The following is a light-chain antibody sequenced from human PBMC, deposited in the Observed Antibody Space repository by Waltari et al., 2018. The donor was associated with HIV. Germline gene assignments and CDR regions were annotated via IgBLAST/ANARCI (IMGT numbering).Light chain of an antibody. V-gene: IGKV1D-12*01. CDR2: AAS. CDR3: QQTDSFPYT. CDR1: QPISSW. Sequence: DIQMTQSPSSVSASVGDRVTITWRTSQPISSWLAWYQQKPGKAPELLIYAASGVQSWVPARFSGSGSGTGFTLTISSLQPEDCATYYCQQTDSFPYTFGQGTKLRIK. J-gene: IGKJ2*01.